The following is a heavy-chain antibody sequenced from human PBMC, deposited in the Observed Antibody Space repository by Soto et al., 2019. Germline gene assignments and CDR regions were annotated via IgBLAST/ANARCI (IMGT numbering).Heavy chain of an antibody. D-gene: IGHD4-17*01. CDR1: GFKISSSS. J-gene: IGHJ6*02. V-gene: IGHV3-48*01. CDR3: GRHPYGDYDIMDV. Sequence: GGSLRLSCAAFGFKISSSSMNWVRQAPGRGLEWVAYISDSGSNTLYADSVKGRFTVSRDTAKNSLYLQMSSLKASDTAMYYCGRHPYGDYDIMDVWGQGTMVTVSS. CDR2: ISDSGSNT.